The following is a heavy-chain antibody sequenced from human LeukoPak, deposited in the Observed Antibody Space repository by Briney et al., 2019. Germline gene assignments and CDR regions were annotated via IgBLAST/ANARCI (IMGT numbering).Heavy chain of an antibody. CDR3: AKGHGSGSYFYYYYYMDV. Sequence: PGGSLRLSCAASGFTFSSYAMSWVRQAPGKGLEWVSAISGSGGSTYYADSVKGRFTISRDNSKNTLYLQMNSLRAEDTAVYYCAKGHGSGSYFYYYYYMDVWGQGTLVTVSS. V-gene: IGHV3-23*01. CDR1: GFTFSSYA. CDR2: ISGSGGST. J-gene: IGHJ6*03. D-gene: IGHD3-10*01.